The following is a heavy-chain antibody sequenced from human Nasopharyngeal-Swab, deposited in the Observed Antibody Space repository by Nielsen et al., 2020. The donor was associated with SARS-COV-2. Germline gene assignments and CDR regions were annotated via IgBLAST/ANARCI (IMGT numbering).Heavy chain of an antibody. CDR1: GYGFTNYW. Sequence: GESLKISCQASGYGFTNYWIGWVRQMPGTGLEWMGLIYPGDSSISYIPSFQGQVTIPVDKSISNTYLQWSNLKASDAATYYCARRGDCNGNPCYSDYWGQGTLVTVSS. J-gene: IGHJ4*02. V-gene: IGHV5-51*01. D-gene: IGHD2-21*02. CDR3: ARRGDCNGNPCYSDY. CDR2: IYPGDSSI.